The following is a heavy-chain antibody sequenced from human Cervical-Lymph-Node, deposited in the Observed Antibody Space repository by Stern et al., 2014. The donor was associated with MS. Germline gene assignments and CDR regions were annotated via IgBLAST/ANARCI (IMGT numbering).Heavy chain of an antibody. Sequence: EVQLVESGAEVKKPGESLKISCKGSGNTLTDNWIGWVRQMPGKGLEWMGIIYSGDSDTRYSPSFQGHVTISVDTSTNTAYLQWNTLKASDTAMYFCSRPARVLVDATQYYHGMDVWGQGTTVTVSS. J-gene: IGHJ6*02. V-gene: IGHV5-51*01. CDR2: IYSGDSDT. D-gene: IGHD1-26*01. CDR3: SRPARVLVDATQYYHGMDV. CDR1: GNTLTDNW.